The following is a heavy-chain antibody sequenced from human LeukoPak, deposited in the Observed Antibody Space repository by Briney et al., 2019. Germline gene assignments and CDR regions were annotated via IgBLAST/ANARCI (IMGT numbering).Heavy chain of an antibody. Sequence: SVKVSCKASGYTFTGYYIHRVRQAPGQGLEWMGRIIPIFGTANYAQKFQGRVTITTDESTSTAYMELSSLRSEDTAVYYCARELEGDYYYYYYMDVWGKGTTVTVSS. CDR3: ARELEGDYYYYYYMDV. D-gene: IGHD1-1*01. V-gene: IGHV1-69*05. CDR2: IIPIFGTA. J-gene: IGHJ6*03. CDR1: GYTFTGYY.